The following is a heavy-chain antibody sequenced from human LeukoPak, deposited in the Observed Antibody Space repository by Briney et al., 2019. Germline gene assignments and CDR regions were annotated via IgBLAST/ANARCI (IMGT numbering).Heavy chain of an antibody. CDR1: GFTFDDYA. D-gene: IGHD6-19*01. CDR3: AKGGGWFYYFDY. Sequence: GGSLRLSCAASGFTFDDYAMHWVRQTPGKGLEWVSGIGWDSGGMGYADSVKGRFTISRDNAKNSLFLQMNSLRAEDTAFYYCAKGGGWFYYFDYWGQGSLVTVSS. CDR2: IGWDSGGM. J-gene: IGHJ4*02. V-gene: IGHV3-9*01.